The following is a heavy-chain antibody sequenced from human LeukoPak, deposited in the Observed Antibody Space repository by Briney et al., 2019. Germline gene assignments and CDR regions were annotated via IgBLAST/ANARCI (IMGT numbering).Heavy chain of an antibody. Sequence: AGGSLRLSCAASGFTFSNYWMSWVRQAPGKGLEWVANIKHDGGEKYYVDSVKGRFTISRDNAKNSLFLQMNSLRAEDTAMYYCAKDHYDFWSGYSGPLDYWGQGTLVTVSS. CDR3: AKDHYDFWSGYSGPLDY. CDR2: IKHDGGEK. D-gene: IGHD3-3*01. J-gene: IGHJ4*02. V-gene: IGHV3-7*01. CDR1: GFTFSNYW.